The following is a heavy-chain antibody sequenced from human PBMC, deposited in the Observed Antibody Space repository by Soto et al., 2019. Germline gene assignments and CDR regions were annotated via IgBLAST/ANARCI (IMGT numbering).Heavy chain of an antibody. CDR2: IYYTGST. D-gene: IGHD6-6*01. V-gene: IGHV4-59*12. CDR3: ARGRAAPNPYSYYYYGMDV. J-gene: IGHJ6*02. CDR1: SGSISTYY. Sequence: PSETLSLTCTVSSGSISTYYGSWIRQPPGKGLEWIGYIYYTGSTNYNPSLKTRVTISMDTSKNQFSLKLSSVTAAGTAVYYCARGRAAPNPYSYYYYGMDVWGQGTTVTVSS.